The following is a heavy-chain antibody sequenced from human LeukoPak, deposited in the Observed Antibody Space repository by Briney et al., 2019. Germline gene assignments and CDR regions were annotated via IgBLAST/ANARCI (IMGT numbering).Heavy chain of an antibody. J-gene: IGHJ4*02. CDR2: IYYSGST. CDR3: ARGGDGYMDY. CDR1: GDSFSSGSYY. V-gene: IGHV4-61*01. D-gene: IGHD5-24*01. Sequence: SETLSLTCTVSGDSFSSGSYYWSWIRQPPGKGLEWIGYIYYSGSTNYNPSLKSRVTISVDTSKNQFSLKLSSVTAADTAVYYCARGGDGYMDYWGQGTLVTVSS.